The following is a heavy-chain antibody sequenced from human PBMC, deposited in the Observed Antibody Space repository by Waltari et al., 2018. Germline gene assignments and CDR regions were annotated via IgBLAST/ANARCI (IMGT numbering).Heavy chain of an antibody. CDR3: ARVATKTYSSPVPGRPYYYGMDV. D-gene: IGHD3-22*01. CDR1: GFTFSRYW. V-gene: IGHV3-74*01. J-gene: IGHJ6*02. CDR2: SNRDGGST. Sequence: EEQLVESGGGLAQPGASLRLSCAASGFTFSRYWMDWVRQAPGRGLVGGGRSNRDGGSTTWADAVKGRFTISRDNAKNTLYVQMNRLRAEDTAVYYCARVATKTYSSPVPGRPYYYGMDVWGQGTTVTVSS.